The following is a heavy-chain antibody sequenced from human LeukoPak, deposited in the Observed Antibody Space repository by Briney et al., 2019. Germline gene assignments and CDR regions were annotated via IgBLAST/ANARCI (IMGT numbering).Heavy chain of an antibody. D-gene: IGHD3-10*01. CDR2: ISSSGTYI. J-gene: IGHJ4*02. CDR3: ARDQGGSGGN. V-gene: IGHV3-21*01. Sequence: GGSLRLSCAASGFTFSSYSMHWVRQAPWKGLEWVSSISSSGTYIYYADSVKGRFTISRDNAKNSVHLQMNGLRAEDTAVYYCARDQGGSGGNWGQGTLVTVSS. CDR1: GFTFSSYS.